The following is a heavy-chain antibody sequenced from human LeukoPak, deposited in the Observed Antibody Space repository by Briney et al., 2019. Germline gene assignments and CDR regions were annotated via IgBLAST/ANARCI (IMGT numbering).Heavy chain of an antibody. D-gene: IGHD3-9*01. Sequence: SETLSLTCTVSGGSISSYYWSWIRQPPGKGLEWIGYIYYSGSTNYNPSLKSRVTISVDTSKNQVSLKMSSVTAADTAVYYCARDMGYYDILTGSYNWFDPWGQGTLVTVSS. CDR1: GGSISSYY. J-gene: IGHJ5*02. CDR2: IYYSGST. CDR3: ARDMGYYDILTGSYNWFDP. V-gene: IGHV4-59*12.